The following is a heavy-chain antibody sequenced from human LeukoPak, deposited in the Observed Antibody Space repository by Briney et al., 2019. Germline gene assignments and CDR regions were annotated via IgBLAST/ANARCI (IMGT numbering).Heavy chain of an antibody. J-gene: IGHJ3*02. CDR1: GFTFSSYA. V-gene: IGHV3-23*01. Sequence: PGGSLRLSCAASGFTFSSYAMSWVRQAPGKGLEWVSAISGSGGSTYYADSVKGRFTISRDNSKNTLYLQMNSLRAEDTAVYYCARSMRGDYGGNPGAFDIWGQGTMVTVSS. CDR2: ISGSGGST. D-gene: IGHD4-23*01. CDR3: ARSMRGDYGGNPGAFDI.